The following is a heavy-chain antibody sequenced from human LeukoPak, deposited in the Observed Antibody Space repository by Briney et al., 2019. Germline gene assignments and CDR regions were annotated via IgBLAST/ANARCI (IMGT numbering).Heavy chain of an antibody. CDR1: GGSINNYY. V-gene: IGHV4-4*07. CDR3: PRGRYCSADICSGGDAFDI. Sequence: SETLSLTCTVSGGSINNYYWSWFRQPAGKGLEWIGRIYTRGSTNYNPSLKSRVTMSVDTSKNQFSLKLSSVTAADTAVYYCPRGRYCSADICSGGDAFDIWGQGTMVSVSS. D-gene: IGHD2-15*01. J-gene: IGHJ3*02. CDR2: IYTRGST.